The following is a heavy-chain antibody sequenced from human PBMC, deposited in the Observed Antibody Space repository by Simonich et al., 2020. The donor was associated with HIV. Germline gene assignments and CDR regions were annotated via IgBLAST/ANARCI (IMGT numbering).Heavy chain of an antibody. Sequence: QVQLQQWGAGLLKPSETLSLTCAVYGGSFSGYYWSWIRQPPGKGLEWIGEINHSGSNKYNPSLKSRVTRSVDTSKNQFSLKLSSVTAAETAVYYCARGFYQRLYYFDYWGQGTLVTVSS. V-gene: IGHV4-34*01. CDR1: GGSFSGYY. D-gene: IGHD2-2*01. J-gene: IGHJ4*02. CDR3: ARGFYQRLYYFDY. CDR2: INHSGSN.